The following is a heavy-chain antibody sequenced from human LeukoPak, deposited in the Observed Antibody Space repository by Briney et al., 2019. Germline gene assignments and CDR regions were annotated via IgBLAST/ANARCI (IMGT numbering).Heavy chain of an antibody. CDR1: GYSISSDYY. CDR2: IYHGGST. D-gene: IGHD2-2*01. Sequence: SETLSLTCTVSGYSISSDYYCGWIRQPPGKVLEWIGIIYHGGSTYYTQSLKSRVTISVDTSKNPFSLKLSSVTAADTAVYYCARVDIVVVPAAGFAFDIWGQGTMVTVSS. CDR3: ARVDIVVVPAAGFAFDI. V-gene: IGHV4-38-2*02. J-gene: IGHJ3*02.